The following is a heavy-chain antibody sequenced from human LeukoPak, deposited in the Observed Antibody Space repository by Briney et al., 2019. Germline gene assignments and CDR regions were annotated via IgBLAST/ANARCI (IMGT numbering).Heavy chain of an antibody. J-gene: IGHJ5*02. CDR1: GFSFDDYG. Sequence: GGSLRLSCAASGFSFDDYGMNWVRQAPGKGLEWVCRINANGASTAYADSVKGRFTISRDNAKNSLYLQMNSLRAEDTAVYYCARVPVGYEPYGPWGQGTLVTVSS. CDR3: ARVPVGYEPYGP. V-gene: IGHV3-20*04. D-gene: IGHD2-8*02. CDR2: INANGAST.